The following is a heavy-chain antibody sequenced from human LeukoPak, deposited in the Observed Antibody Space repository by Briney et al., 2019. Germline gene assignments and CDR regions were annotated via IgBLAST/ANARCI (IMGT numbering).Heavy chain of an antibody. CDR2: ISSGGGST. D-gene: IGHD2-2*01. CDR3: AKNDYCDSTSCPPDH. V-gene: IGHV3-23*01. J-gene: IGHJ4*02. CDR1: GFTFKNYA. Sequence: GGSLRLSCVASGFTFKNYAMSWVRQAPGKGLEWVSSISSGGGSTYYADSVKGRFTVSRDNSKSTLFLQMNSLRAEDTAMYYCAKNDYCDSTSCPPDHWGQGTLVTVSS.